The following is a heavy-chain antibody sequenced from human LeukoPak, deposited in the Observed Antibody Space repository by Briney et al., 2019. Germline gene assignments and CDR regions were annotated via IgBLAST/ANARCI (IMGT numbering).Heavy chain of an antibody. CDR1: GGSISSYY. V-gene: IGHV4-59*01. CDR3: ARVGYSYIYYYYYMDV. J-gene: IGHJ6*03. D-gene: IGHD5-18*01. CDR2: IYYSGST. Sequence: PSETLSLTCTVSGGSISSYYWSWIRQPPGKGLEWIGYIYYSGSTNYNPSLKSRVTISVDTSKNQFSLKLSSVTAADTAVYYCARVGYSYIYYYYYMDVWGKGTTVTVSS.